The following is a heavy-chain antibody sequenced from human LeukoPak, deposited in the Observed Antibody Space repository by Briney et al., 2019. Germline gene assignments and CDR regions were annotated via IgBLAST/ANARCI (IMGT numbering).Heavy chain of an antibody. J-gene: IGHJ4*02. Sequence: GGSLRLSYASSGFTFSDFPMIWVRQAPGKGLELVSSISSSSSYIYYADSVKGRFTISRDNAKHSLYLRMNSLRSEHTAVYYCARDLGTTVTTYLDYWGQGTLVTVSS. CDR2: ISSSSSYI. CDR1: GFTFSDFP. CDR3: ARDLGTTVTTYLDY. V-gene: IGHV3-21*01. D-gene: IGHD4-17*01.